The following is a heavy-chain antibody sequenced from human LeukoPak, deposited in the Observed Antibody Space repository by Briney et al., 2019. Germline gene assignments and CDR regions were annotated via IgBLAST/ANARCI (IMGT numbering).Heavy chain of an antibody. CDR3: ARVRGVSEYFDY. Sequence: SETLSLTCAVSGGSISSNKWWSWVRQPPGKGLEWIGEIYHSGSTNYNPSLKSRVTILVNKSKNQFSLKLSSVTAADTAVYYCARVRGVSEYFDYWGQGTLVTVSS. J-gene: IGHJ4*02. CDR2: IYHSGST. CDR1: GGSISSNKW. V-gene: IGHV4-4*02. D-gene: IGHD3-10*01.